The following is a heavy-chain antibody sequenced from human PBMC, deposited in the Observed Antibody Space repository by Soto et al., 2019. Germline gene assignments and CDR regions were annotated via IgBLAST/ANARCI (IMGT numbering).Heavy chain of an antibody. CDR1: GYTLNEVA. V-gene: IGHV1-24*01. D-gene: IGHD4-17*01. CDR2: FDPDEAET. J-gene: IGHJ5*02. CDR3: TTYHGDYNFEH. Sequence: QVQLVQSGAEVKKPGASVKVSCKVSGYTLNEVAMHWVRQAPGKGLEWLGGFDPDEAETIYAQHFQGRVTMTEDTSTVTVYMELSSLRSEDTALYFCTTYHGDYNFEHWGQGTLVTVSS.